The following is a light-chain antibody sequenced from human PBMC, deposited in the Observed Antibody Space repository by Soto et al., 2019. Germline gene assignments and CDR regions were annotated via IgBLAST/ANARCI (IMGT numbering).Light chain of an antibody. J-gene: IGLJ2*01. CDR1: SXNIGNNY. CDR2: DNN. Sequence: QSVLTQPPSVSAAPGQKVTISCSGSSXNIGNNYASWYQQLPGTAPKLLIYDNNKRPSGIPDRFSGSKSGTSATLGITGLQTGDEADYYCGTWDSSLSAGVFGGGTKVTVL. CDR3: GTWDSSLSAGV. V-gene: IGLV1-51*01.